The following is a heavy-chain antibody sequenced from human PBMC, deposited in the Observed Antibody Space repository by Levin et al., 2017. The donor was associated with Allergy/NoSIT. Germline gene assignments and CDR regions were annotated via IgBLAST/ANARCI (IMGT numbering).Heavy chain of an antibody. CDR3: VTEGGWWPPCYLEY. CDR1: GFAFSRYS. V-gene: IGHV3-48*02. Sequence: GGSLRLSCAASGFAFSRYSLNWVRQAPGKGLEWLSYISTSTTTKYYADSVRGRFTISRDNAKNSLYLQMNSLRDEDTAMYYCVTEGGWWPPCYLEYWGQGTLVTVSS. J-gene: IGHJ4*02. CDR2: ISTSTTTK. D-gene: IGHD2-15*01.